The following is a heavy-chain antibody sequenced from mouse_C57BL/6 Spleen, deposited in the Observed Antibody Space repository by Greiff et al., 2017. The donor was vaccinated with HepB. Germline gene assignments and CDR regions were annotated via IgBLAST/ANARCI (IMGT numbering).Heavy chain of an antibody. CDR1: GYTFTDYE. CDR3: TRERGPMVTTGYYFDY. Sequence: QVQLQQSGAELVRPGASVTLSCKASGYTFTDYEMHWVKQTPVHGLEWIGAIDPETGGTAYNQKFKGKAILTADKSSSTAYMELRSLTSEDSAVYYCTRERGPMVTTGYYFDYWGQGTTLTVSS. V-gene: IGHV1-15*01. CDR2: IDPETGGT. D-gene: IGHD2-2*01. J-gene: IGHJ2*01.